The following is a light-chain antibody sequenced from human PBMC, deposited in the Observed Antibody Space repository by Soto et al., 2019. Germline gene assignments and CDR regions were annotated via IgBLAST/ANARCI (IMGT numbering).Light chain of an antibody. Sequence: QSALTQPASVSGSPGQSITISCTGTSSDVGAYNYVSWYQQHPGKAPKLMIYDVSNRPSGVSNRFSASKSGHTAPLTISGLQAEDEADYYCCSYTSGSRRLFGTGTKVTVL. V-gene: IGLV2-14*03. J-gene: IGLJ1*01. CDR2: DVS. CDR1: SSDVGAYNY. CDR3: CSYTSGSRRL.